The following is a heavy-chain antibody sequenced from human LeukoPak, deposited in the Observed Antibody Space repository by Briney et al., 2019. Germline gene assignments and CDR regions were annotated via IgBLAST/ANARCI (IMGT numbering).Heavy chain of an antibody. CDR1: EFTFRSYV. V-gene: IGHV3-30*04. J-gene: IGHJ4*02. Sequence: GRSLGLSCAASEFTFRSYVMHWVRQTPGKGLEWVAVISYDGGNTYYADSVKGRFTISRDNSKNTLYLQMNCLRVEDTAVYYCARVRGIQLWFDYWGQGTLVTVSS. CDR3: ARVRGIQLWFDY. D-gene: IGHD5-18*01. CDR2: ISYDGGNT.